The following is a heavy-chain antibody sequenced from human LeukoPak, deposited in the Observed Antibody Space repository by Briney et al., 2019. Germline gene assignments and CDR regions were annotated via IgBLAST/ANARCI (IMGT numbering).Heavy chain of an antibody. CDR1: GYTFTSYG. D-gene: IGHD2-2*01. CDR3: ARVVPAATDAFDI. J-gene: IGHJ3*02. CDR2: ISAYNGNT. Sequence: ASVKVSCKASGYTFTSYGISWVGQAPGQGLDWMGWISAYNGNTNYAQNLQDRVTMTTDTSTSTAYMELRSLRSDDTAVYYCARVVPAATDAFDIWGQGTMVTVSS. V-gene: IGHV1-18*01.